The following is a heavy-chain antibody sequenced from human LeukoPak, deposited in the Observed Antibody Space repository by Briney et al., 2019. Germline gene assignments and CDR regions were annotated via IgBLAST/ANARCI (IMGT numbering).Heavy chain of an antibody. J-gene: IGHJ4*02. CDR1: GYSISSGYY. D-gene: IGHD6-13*01. CDR3: AASPGSSSWYVDY. CDR2: IYHSGST. Sequence: PSETLSLTCTVSGYSISSGYYWGWIRQPPGKGLEWIGSIYHSGSTYYNPSLKSRVTISVDTSKNQFSLKLSSVTAADTAVYYCAASPGSSSWYVDYWGQGTLVTVSS. V-gene: IGHV4-38-2*02.